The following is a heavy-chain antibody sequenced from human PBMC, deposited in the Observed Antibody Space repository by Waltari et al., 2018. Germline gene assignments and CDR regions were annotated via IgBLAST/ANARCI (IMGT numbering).Heavy chain of an antibody. Sequence: QVQLVQSGAEVKKPGASVKVSCKVSGYTLTELSMHWVRQAPGKGLEWMGGFDPEECETIYAQKFQGRVTMTEDTSTDTAYMELSSLRSEDTVVYYCATDLWFGPPGNWFDPWGQGTLVTVSS. CDR1: GYTLTELS. D-gene: IGHD3-10*01. CDR2: FDPEECET. V-gene: IGHV1-24*01. CDR3: ATDLWFGPPGNWFDP. J-gene: IGHJ5*02.